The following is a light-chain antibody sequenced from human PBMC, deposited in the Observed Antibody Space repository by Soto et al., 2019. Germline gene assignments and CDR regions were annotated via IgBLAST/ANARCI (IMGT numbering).Light chain of an antibody. V-gene: IGLV1-44*01. CDR2: SDN. CDR1: NSNIGTYP. J-gene: IGLJ2*01. Sequence: QSVLNQPPSASGTPGQRVTISCSGGNSNIGTYPVSWYQQLPGMAPKLLIFSDNQRPSGVPDRFSGSKSGSSASLAISGLQSEDAADYFCAAWDSSLNGVLFGGGTKLTVL. CDR3: AAWDSSLNGVL.